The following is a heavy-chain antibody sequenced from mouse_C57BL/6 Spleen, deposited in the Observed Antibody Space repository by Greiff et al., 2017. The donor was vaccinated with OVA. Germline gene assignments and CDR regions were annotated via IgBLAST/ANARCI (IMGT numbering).Heavy chain of an antibody. CDR2: ISNGGGST. D-gene: IGHD2-5*01. CDR1: GFTFSDYY. Sequence: EVKLMESGGGLVQPGGSLKLSCAASGFTFSDYYMYWVRQTPEKRLEWVAYISNGGGSTYYPDTVKGRFTISRDNAKNTLYLQMSRLKSEDTAMYYCARQRSNSFYWYFDVWGTGTTVTVSS. J-gene: IGHJ1*03. CDR3: ARQRSNSFYWYFDV. V-gene: IGHV5-12*01.